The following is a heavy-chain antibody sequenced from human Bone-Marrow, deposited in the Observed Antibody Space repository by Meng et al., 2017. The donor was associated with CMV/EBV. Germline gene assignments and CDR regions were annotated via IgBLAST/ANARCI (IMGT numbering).Heavy chain of an antibody. V-gene: IGHV4-4*02. CDR2: IYHSGST. J-gene: IGHJ4*02. D-gene: IGHD2-2*01. CDR3: ARRKGVTLRSPQLLPHRYFDY. CDR1: SSNW. Sequence: SSNWGSWVRQPPGKGLEWIGEIYHSGSTNYNPSLKSRVTISVDKSKNQFSLKLSSVTAADTAVYYCARRKGVTLRSPQLLPHRYFDYWGQGTLVTVSS.